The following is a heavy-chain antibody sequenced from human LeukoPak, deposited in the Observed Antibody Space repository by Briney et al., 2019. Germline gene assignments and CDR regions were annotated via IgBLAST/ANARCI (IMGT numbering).Heavy chain of an antibody. Sequence: ASVKVSCKASGYTFTCYYMHWVRQAPGQGLEWMGWINPNSGGTNYAQKFQGRVTMTRDTSISTAYMELSRLRSDDTAVYYCARDHLGLWFGELPPNWFDPWGQGTLVTVSS. CDR1: GYTFTCYY. V-gene: IGHV1-2*02. CDR2: INPNSGGT. D-gene: IGHD3-10*01. J-gene: IGHJ5*02. CDR3: ARDHLGLWFGELPPNWFDP.